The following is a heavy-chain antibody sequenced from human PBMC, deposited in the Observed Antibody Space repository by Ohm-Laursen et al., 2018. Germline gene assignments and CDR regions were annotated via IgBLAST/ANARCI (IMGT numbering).Heavy chain of an antibody. CDR3: ARRGHAFDI. CDR1: GAPISTHY. CDR2: IYYSGTT. J-gene: IGHJ3*02. Sequence: GTLSLPCPVSGAPISTHYWSWIRQPPGKGLERIGYIYYSGTTNYNPSLKSRVTISLNTSKNQFSLKLSSVTAADTAVYYCARRGHAFDIWGQGTMVTVSS. V-gene: IGHV4-59*11.